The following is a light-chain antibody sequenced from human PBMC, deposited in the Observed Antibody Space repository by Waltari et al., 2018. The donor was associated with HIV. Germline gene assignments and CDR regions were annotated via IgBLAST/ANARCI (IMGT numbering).Light chain of an antibody. CDR1: QSVLHTSNSKNF. Sequence: DIMMTQSPDSLVVSLGARATIKCKSSQSVLHTSNSKNFLAWYQQKSGQAPRLIIYWASTRESGVPARFSGSGSGTNFTLTINNLQSEDVAVYYCQQYHVTPPTFGQGT. CDR2: WAS. V-gene: IGKV4-1*01. J-gene: IGKJ1*01. CDR3: QQYHVTPPT.